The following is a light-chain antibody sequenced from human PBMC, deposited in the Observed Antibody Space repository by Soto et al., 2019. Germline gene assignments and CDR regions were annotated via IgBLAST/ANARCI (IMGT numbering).Light chain of an antibody. Sequence: DTVMTQSPLSLPVTPGEPASISCKSSQSLLHSNGYNYVDWYLQKPGQSPQLLISLASNRASGGPDRVSGRGSGTDFTLKISRVEAEDVGVYSCMQPLQAPPTFGQGTKVEIK. V-gene: IGKV2-28*01. CDR1: QSLLHSNGYNY. CDR2: LAS. CDR3: MQPLQAPPT. J-gene: IGKJ1*01.